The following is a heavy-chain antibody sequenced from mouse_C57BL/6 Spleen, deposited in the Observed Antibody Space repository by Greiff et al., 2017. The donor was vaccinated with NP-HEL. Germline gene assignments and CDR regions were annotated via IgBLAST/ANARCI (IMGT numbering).Heavy chain of an antibody. Sequence: EVKLVESEGGLVQPGSSMKLSCTASGFTFSDYYMAWVRQVPEKGLEWVANINYDGSSTYYLDSLKSRFIISRDNAKNILYLPMSSLKSEDTATYYCAREHHYYGSSYEDFDVWGTGTTVTVSS. V-gene: IGHV5-16*01. J-gene: IGHJ1*03. CDR2: INYDGSST. CDR1: GFTFSDYY. D-gene: IGHD1-1*01. CDR3: AREHHYYGSSYEDFDV.